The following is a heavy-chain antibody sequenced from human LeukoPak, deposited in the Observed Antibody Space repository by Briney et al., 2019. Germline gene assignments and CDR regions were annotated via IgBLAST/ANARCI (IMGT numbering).Heavy chain of an antibody. CDR1: GGTFSSYA. Sequence: GASVKVSCKASGGTFSSYAISWVRQAPGQGLEWMGGIIPIFGTANYAQKFQGRVTITTDESTSTAYMELSSLRSEDTAVYYCARRGFCGGDCYIEHYHYYMDVWGKGTTVTVSS. CDR3: ARRGFCGGDCYIEHYHYYMDV. D-gene: IGHD2-21*02. V-gene: IGHV1-69*05. CDR2: IIPIFGTA. J-gene: IGHJ6*03.